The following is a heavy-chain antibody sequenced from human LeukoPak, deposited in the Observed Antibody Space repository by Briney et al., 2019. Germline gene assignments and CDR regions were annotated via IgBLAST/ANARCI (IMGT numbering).Heavy chain of an antibody. J-gene: IGHJ4*02. CDR1: GGSISSSSYY. CDR2: IYYSGST. Sequence: TSETLSLTCTVSGGSISSSSYYWGWIRQPPGKGLEWIGSIYYSGSTYYNPSLKSRVTISVDTSKNQFSLKLSSVTAADTAVYYCARDSAAARRTIDYWGQGTLVTVSS. V-gene: IGHV4-39*07. D-gene: IGHD6-6*01. CDR3: ARDSAAARRTIDY.